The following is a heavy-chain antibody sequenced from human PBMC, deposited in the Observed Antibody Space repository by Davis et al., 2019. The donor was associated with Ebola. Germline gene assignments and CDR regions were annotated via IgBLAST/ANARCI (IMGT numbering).Heavy chain of an antibody. Sequence: ASVKVSCKASGYTFTSYDINWVRQATGQGLEWMGWMNPNSGNTGYAQKFQGRVTMTRNTSISTAYMELSSLRSEDTAVYYCARGGLTMVRGVMDYYYYYGMDVWGQGTTVTVSS. CDR1: GYTFTSYD. V-gene: IGHV1-8*01. J-gene: IGHJ6*02. CDR3: ARGGLTMVRGVMDYYYYYGMDV. CDR2: MNPNSGNT. D-gene: IGHD3-10*01.